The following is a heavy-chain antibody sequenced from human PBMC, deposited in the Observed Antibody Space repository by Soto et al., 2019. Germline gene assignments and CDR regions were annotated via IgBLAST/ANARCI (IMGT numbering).Heavy chain of an antibody. CDR3: ARVPSP. V-gene: IGHV4-30-2*01. CDR1: GGSISSGGYS. J-gene: IGHJ5*02. CDR2: IYHSGST. Sequence: QLQLQESGSGLVKPSQTLSLTCAVSGGSISSGGYSWSWIRQPPGKGLEWIGYIYHSGSTYYNPSLKNRVAISVDRTKNQHSLKLSSLTAAHTAAYYCARVPSPWGHGTLVTVSS.